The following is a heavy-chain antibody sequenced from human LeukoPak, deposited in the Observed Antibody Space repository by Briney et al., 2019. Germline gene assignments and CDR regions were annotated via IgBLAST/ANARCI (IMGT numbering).Heavy chain of an antibody. CDR1: GFTFSSYS. CDR3: ARDIKPSVYYDTSGYSP. D-gene: IGHD3-22*01. V-gene: IGHV3-21*01. J-gene: IGHJ5*02. Sequence: GGSLRLSCAASGFTFSSYSMNWVRQAPGKGLEWVSSISSSSSYIYYADSVKGRFTISRDNAKNSLYLQMNSLRAEDTAVYYCARDIKPSVYYDTSGYSPWGQGTLVTVSS. CDR2: ISSSSSYI.